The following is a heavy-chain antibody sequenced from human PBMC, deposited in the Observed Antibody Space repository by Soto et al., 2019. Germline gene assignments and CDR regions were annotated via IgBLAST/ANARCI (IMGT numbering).Heavy chain of an antibody. D-gene: IGHD6-19*01. CDR2: IHPSDSDT. V-gene: IGHV5-51*01. CDR1: GYIFSNYW. J-gene: IGHJ4*02. CDR3: ARHVGSGWFLFYFDK. Sequence: GESLKLSCKGSGYIFSNYWIGWVRQMPGKGLEWMGIIHPSDSDTRYSPSFQGQVTISADKSISTAYLQWSSLKASDTAMYYCARHVGSGWFLFYFDKWGQGTVVTIYS.